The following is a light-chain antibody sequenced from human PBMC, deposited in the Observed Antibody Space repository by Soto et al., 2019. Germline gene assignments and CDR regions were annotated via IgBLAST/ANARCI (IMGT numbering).Light chain of an antibody. CDR3: ETWDSNTHTV. CDR1: SGHSSYI. V-gene: IGLV4-60*02. CDR2: LEGSGSY. Sequence: QLVLTQSSSASASLGSSVKLTCTLSSGHSSYIIAWHQQQPGKAPRYLMKLEGSGSYNKGGGVPDRFSGSSSGADRYLTTSHHEFEDEADYYCETWDSNTHTVFGGGTKLTVL. J-gene: IGLJ3*02.